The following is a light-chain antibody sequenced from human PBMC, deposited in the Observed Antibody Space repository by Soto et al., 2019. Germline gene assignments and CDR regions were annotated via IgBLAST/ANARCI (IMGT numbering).Light chain of an antibody. Sequence: QSVLTQPRSVSWSPGQSVTISCTGTSSDVGGYNYVSWYQQHPGKAPKLMIYDVSKRPSGVPDRFSGSKSGNTASLTISGLQAEDEADYYCCSYAGSYTILFGGGTKLTVL. CDR1: SSDVGGYNY. CDR2: DVS. CDR3: CSYAGSYTIL. V-gene: IGLV2-11*01. J-gene: IGLJ2*01.